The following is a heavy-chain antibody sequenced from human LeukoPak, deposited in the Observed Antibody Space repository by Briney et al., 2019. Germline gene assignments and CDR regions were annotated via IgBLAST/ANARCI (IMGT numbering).Heavy chain of an antibody. CDR2: IYNGGNT. J-gene: IGHJ3*02. Sequence: PSETLSLTGTISGDSISSYYWSWVRQPAGEGLEWIGRIYNGGNTNYNPSLTSRVTMSVDTSKNQFSLTLSSVTAADTAVYYCARGGSSMVRGLRNAFDIWGQGTMVTVSS. CDR3: ARGGSSMVRGLRNAFDI. V-gene: IGHV4-4*07. CDR1: GDSISSYY. D-gene: IGHD3-10*01.